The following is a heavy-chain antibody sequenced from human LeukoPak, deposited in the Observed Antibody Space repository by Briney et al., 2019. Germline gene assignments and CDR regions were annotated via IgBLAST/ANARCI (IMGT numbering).Heavy chain of an antibody. CDR2: IYYSGST. V-gene: IGHV4-59*01. D-gene: IGHD5-18*01. CDR1: GGSISNFY. J-gene: IGHJ4*02. Sequence: KPSETLSLTCTVSGGSISNFYWSWIRQPPGKGLEWLGYIYYSGSTNYNPSLKSRVTISVGTSKNQFSLKLSSVTAADTAVYYCASIDQVETTMGGYYFDYWGQGTLVTVSS. CDR3: ASIDQVETTMGGYYFDY.